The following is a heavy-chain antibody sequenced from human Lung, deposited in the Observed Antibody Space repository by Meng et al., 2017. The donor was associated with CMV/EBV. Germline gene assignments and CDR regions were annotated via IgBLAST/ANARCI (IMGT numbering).Heavy chain of an antibody. CDR2: VGGCDGDT. D-gene: IGHD3-9*01. V-gene: IGHV1-18*01. J-gene: IGHJ3*02. CDR3: ARDWECLDRSDVFDI. CDR1: GYTFGRYG. Sequence: ASVXVSXXASGYTFGRYGISWVRQAPGQGLEWLGWVGGCDGDTNYAPELQGRVTMTTDTSTNTVYMELRSLRSDDTAVYYCARDWECLDRSDVFDIWGQGXMVTVSS.